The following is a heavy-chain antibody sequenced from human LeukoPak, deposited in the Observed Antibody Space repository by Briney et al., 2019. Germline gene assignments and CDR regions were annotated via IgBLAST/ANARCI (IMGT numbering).Heavy chain of an antibody. V-gene: IGHV4-34*01. J-gene: IGHJ6*02. D-gene: IGHD6-13*01. CDR2: INHSGST. CDR1: GGSFSGYY. Sequence: PSETLSLTCAVYGGSFSGYYWSWIRQPPGKGLEWIGEINHSGSTNYNPSLKSRVTISVDTSKNQFSLKLSSVTAADTAVYYCARRQQLVWAYTDYYYYGMDVWGQGTTVTVSS. CDR3: ARRQQLVWAYTDYYYYGMDV.